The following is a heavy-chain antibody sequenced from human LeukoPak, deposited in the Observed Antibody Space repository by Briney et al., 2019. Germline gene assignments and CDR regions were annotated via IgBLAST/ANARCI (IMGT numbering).Heavy chain of an antibody. Sequence: PSETLSLTCVVSGGSFSGYYWSWIRQPPGKGLEWIGEINHGGRTNYSPSLKSRVTISVDTSKNQFSLNLGSVTAADTAVYYCARGLELGYCSGASCYIWFDPWGQGTLVTVSS. D-gene: IGHD2-2*02. CDR2: INHGGRT. CDR1: GGSFSGYY. V-gene: IGHV4-34*01. CDR3: ARGLELGYCSGASCYIWFDP. J-gene: IGHJ5*02.